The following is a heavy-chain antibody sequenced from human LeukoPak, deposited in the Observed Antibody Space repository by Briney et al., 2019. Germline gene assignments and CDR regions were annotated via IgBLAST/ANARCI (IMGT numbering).Heavy chain of an antibody. V-gene: IGHV4-34*01. J-gene: IGHJ5*02. CDR1: GGSLSDYY. CDR3: ARWSSNYYDTSGRRFDP. Sequence: PSETLSLTCAVYGGSLSDYYWSWIRQPPGKGLEWIGEINHSGSTNYNSSLKSRVTISVDTSKNQFSLKLSSVTAADTAVYYCARWSSNYYDTSGRRFDPWGQGTLVTVSS. CDR2: INHSGST. D-gene: IGHD3-22*01.